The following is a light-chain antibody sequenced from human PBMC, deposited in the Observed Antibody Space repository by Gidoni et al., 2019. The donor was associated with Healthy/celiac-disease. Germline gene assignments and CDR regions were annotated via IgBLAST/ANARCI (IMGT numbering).Light chain of an antibody. CDR3: QQRSNWPIFT. J-gene: IGKJ3*01. Sequence: EIVFTQSPAPLSLSPGERATLSCRASQSVSSYLAWYQQKPGQAPRLLIYDASNRATGIPARFSGSGSGTDFTLTISSLEPEDFAVYYCQQRSNWPIFTFGPGTKVDIK. CDR2: DAS. V-gene: IGKV3-11*01. CDR1: QSVSSY.